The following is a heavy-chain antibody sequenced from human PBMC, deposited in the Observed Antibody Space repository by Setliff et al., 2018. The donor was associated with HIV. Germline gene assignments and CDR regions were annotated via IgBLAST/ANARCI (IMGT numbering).Heavy chain of an antibody. V-gene: IGHV4-34*01. CDR3: ARYSGIAVND. CDR1: GGSFSGYY. J-gene: IGHJ4*02. D-gene: IGHD6-19*01. Sequence: SETLSLTCAVYGGSFSGYYWSWIRQPPGKGLEWIGEINHSGSTNYNPSFKSRVTISVDTSKNQFSLKLGSVTAADTAVYYCARYSGIAVNDWGQGTLVTVSS. CDR2: INHSGST.